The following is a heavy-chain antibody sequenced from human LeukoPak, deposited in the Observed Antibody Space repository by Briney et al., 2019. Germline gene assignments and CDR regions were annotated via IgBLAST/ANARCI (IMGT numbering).Heavy chain of an antibody. V-gene: IGHV1-46*01. CDR2: INPSGGST. CDR1: GYTFTGYY. CDR3: ARDSPLGYYYYYMDV. J-gene: IGHJ6*03. Sequence: GASVKVSCKASGYTFTGYYMHWVRQAPGQGLEWMGIINPSGGSTSYAQKFQGRVTMTRDMSTSTVYMELSSLRSEDTAVYYCARDSPLGYYYYYMDVWGKGTTVTVSS.